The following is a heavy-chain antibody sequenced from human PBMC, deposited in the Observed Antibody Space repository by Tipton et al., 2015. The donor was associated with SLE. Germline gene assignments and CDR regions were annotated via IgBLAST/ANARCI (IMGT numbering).Heavy chain of an antibody. D-gene: IGHD3-16*01. CDR3: ARDLGEGAFDI. J-gene: IGHJ3*02. V-gene: IGHV4-34*01. CDR1: GGSVSGYY. CDR2: INHSGGT. Sequence: GLVKPSETLSLSCAVYGGSVSGYYWRWIRQPPGKGLEWIGEINHSGGTNYNPSLKSRVTISVDTSKNQFSLKLSSMTAADTALYYCARDLGEGAFDIWGQGTMITVSS.